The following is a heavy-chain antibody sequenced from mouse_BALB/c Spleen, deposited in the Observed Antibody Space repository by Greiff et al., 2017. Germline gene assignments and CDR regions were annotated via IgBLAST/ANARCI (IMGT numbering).Heavy chain of an antibody. CDR2: IWGGGST. V-gene: IGHV2-6-5*01. Sequence: VQLQQSGPGLVAPSQSLSITCTVSGFSLTDYGVSWIRQPPGKGLEWLGVIWGGGSTYYNSALKSRLSISKDNSKSQVFLKMNSLQTDDTAMYYCAKHYYGSRPYAMDYWGQGTSVTVSS. CDR3: AKHYYGSRPYAMDY. J-gene: IGHJ4*01. D-gene: IGHD1-1*01. CDR1: GFSLTDYG.